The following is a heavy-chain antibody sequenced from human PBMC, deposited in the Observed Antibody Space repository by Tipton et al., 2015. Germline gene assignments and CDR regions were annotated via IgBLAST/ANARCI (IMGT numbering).Heavy chain of an antibody. Sequence: TLSLTCAVYGGSFSDYYWSWVRQPPGRGLEWIGEINHSGYTNYNPSLKSRVTISVDASKSQFSLRLISVTAADTAVFFCASLPYQYDSNGHYHFDFWGQGTLVTVSS. CDR3: ASLPYQYDSNGHYHFDF. D-gene: IGHD3-22*01. CDR1: GGSFSDYY. J-gene: IGHJ4*02. CDR2: INHSGYT. V-gene: IGHV4-34*01.